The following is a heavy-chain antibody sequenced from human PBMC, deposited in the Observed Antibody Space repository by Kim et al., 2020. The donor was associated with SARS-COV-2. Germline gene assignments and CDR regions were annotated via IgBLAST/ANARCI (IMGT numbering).Heavy chain of an antibody. Sequence: GGSLRLSCAASGFTFNSYAMSWVRQAPGKGLEWVAAITCGGGNTYYADSVKGRFTISRDNSKNTLYLQMNSLRVEDTAVYYCAKTPRYYYDSSGYFDYWGQGTLVTVSS. CDR2: ITCGGGNT. CDR3: AKTPRYYYDSSGYFDY. D-gene: IGHD3-22*01. V-gene: IGHV3-23*01. CDR1: GFTFNSYA. J-gene: IGHJ4*02.